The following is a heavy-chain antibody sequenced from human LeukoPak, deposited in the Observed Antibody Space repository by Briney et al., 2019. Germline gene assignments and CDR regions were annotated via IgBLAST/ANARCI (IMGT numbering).Heavy chain of an antibody. Sequence: GGSLRLSCVASGFTLSTSYMTWVRQALGKGLEWVSIIYKIGSTYYADSVKGRFTIYRDSSKHTLNLIMHSLRAEDTAVYFCAGSSTEDILDYWGQGTLLTVSS. CDR1: GFTLSTSY. J-gene: IGHJ4*02. CDR3: AGSSTEDILDY. CDR2: IYKIGST. V-gene: IGHV3-53*01. D-gene: IGHD2-15*01.